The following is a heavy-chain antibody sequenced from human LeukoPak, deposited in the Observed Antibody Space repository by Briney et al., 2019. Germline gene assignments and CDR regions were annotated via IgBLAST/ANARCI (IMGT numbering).Heavy chain of an antibody. Sequence: GRSLRLSCAASGFTFRSYGMHWVRQAPGKGLEWVAVIWYDGSNKYYADSVKGRFTISRDNSKNTLYLQMNSLRAEDTAVYYCAKDGEDVCSSTSCKSRAYYYYYYLDVWGKGTTVTVSS. CDR1: GFTFRSYG. CDR3: AKDGEDVCSSTSCKSRAYYYYYYLDV. V-gene: IGHV3-33*06. CDR2: IWYDGSNK. J-gene: IGHJ6*03. D-gene: IGHD2-2*01.